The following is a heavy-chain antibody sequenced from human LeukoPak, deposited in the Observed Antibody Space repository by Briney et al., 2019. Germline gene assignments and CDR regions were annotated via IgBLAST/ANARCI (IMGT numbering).Heavy chain of an antibody. J-gene: IGHJ4*02. CDR3: ARDEHQYYSESSGRFDF. V-gene: IGHV3-7*04. Sequence: GGSLRLSCVASGFTFSFYWIAWVRQAPGKGLEWVANIKQDGSEKYYVDSARGRFTISRDNAKNSLYLQMNSLRAEDTAVYYCARDEHQYYSESSGRFDFWGQGVLVTVSS. CDR2: IKQDGSEK. CDR1: GFTFSFYW. D-gene: IGHD3-22*01.